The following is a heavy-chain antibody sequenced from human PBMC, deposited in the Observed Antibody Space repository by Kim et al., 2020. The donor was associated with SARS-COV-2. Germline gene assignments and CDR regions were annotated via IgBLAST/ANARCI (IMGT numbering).Heavy chain of an antibody. D-gene: IGHD2-2*01. V-gene: IGHV1-2*04. Sequence: ASVKVSCKASGYTFTGYYMHWVRQAPGQGLEWMGWINPNSGGTNYAQKFQGWVTMTRDTSISTAYMELSRLRSDDTAVYYCARERQDIVVVPAAPNGYFDLWGRGTLVTVSS. CDR3: ARERQDIVVVPAAPNGYFDL. CDR1: GYTFTGYY. CDR2: INPNSGGT. J-gene: IGHJ2*01.